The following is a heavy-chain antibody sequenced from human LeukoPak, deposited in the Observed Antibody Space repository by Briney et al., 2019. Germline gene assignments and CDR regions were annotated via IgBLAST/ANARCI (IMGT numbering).Heavy chain of an antibody. J-gene: IGHJ5*02. CDR2: INHSGST. D-gene: IGHD3-16*02. Sequence: PSETLSLTCTVSGGSISSSSYYWSWIRQPPGKGLEWIGEINHSGSTNYNPSLKSRVTISVDTSKNQYSLKLSSVTAADTAVYYCARGRDDYVWGSYRYRNWFDPWGQGTLVTVSS. CDR1: GGSISSSSYY. CDR3: ARGRDDYVWGSYRYRNWFDP. V-gene: IGHV4-39*07.